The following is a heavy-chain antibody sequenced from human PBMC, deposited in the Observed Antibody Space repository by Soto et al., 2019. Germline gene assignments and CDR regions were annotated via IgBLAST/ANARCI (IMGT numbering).Heavy chain of an antibody. CDR1: GYNFSTYW. V-gene: IGHV5-51*01. CDR2: IYPDDSES. J-gene: IGHJ3*02. Sequence: PGEPLKISCKGSGYNFSTYWIGWVRQMPGKGLEWMGIIYPDDSESRYSPSFQGQVTISADEYITTAYLQWGSPKASDTAMYYCARHSNSASYYWAFDIWGQGTMVTVSS. CDR3: ARHSNSASYYWAFDI. D-gene: IGHD1-26*01.